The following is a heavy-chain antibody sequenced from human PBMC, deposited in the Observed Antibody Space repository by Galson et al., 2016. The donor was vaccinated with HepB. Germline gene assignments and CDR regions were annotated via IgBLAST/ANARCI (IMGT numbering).Heavy chain of an antibody. CDR1: GYSFDSYW. Sequence: QSGAEVKKPGESLKISCKGSGYSFDSYWIGWVRQMPGKGLEWMGIIYPGDFDTRYSPSFQGQVTISVDKSISTAYLQLSSPTASDTPMYYCARSWTGSYDFWGAIYNYYAMAVWGQGTTVIVS. CDR3: ARSWTGSYDFWGAIYNYYAMAV. J-gene: IGHJ6*02. V-gene: IGHV5-51*01. CDR2: IYPGDFDT. D-gene: IGHD3-3*01.